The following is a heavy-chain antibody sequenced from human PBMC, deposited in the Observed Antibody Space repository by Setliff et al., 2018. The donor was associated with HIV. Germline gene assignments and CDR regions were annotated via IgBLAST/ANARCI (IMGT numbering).Heavy chain of an antibody. J-gene: IGHJ3*02. CDR1: GYKFTGYW. CDR2: IDPSDSYV. D-gene: IGHD6-19*01. Sequence: PGESLKISCKASGYKFTGYWINWVRQMPGKGLEWMGRIDPSDSYVDYSPSFQGHVTISIDKSTNTAFLQWSSLKASDSAMYYCSRGIAVAGHDFANTPGDIWGQGTMVTVSS. V-gene: IGHV5-10-1*01. CDR3: SRGIAVAGHDFANTPGDI.